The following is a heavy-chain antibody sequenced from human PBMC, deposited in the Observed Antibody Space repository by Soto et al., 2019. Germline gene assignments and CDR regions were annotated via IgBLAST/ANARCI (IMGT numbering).Heavy chain of an antibody. D-gene: IGHD4-17*01. CDR1: GFSLNTFGVG. CDR3: SHTTTVTTRDY. V-gene: IGHV2-5*02. CDR2: IYWDVDD. J-gene: IGHJ4*02. Sequence: QITLKESGPALVKPTQTLTLTCTFSGFSLNTFGVGVAWIRQPPGKALECLAIIYWDVDDRYSPSLRSRLTITKDTSKNQVVLTMTNLDPVDTATYFCSHTTTVTTRDYWGQGTLVTVSS.